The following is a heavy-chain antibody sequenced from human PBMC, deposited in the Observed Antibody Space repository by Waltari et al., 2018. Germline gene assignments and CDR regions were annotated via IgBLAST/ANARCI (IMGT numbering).Heavy chain of an antibody. CDR2: VSSNGAYI. CDR1: GFTFGTYN. V-gene: IGHV3-21*01. D-gene: IGHD7-27*01. Sequence: EVQLMESGGGLVKPGGSLRLSCAASGFTFGTYNMNWVRQAPGKGLEWVSSVSSNGAYIHYGDSVKGRFTISRDNAKTSLYLQMNGLRDEDTAVYYCARGGWGFYLDLWGQGALVTVSS. CDR3: ARGGWGFYLDL. J-gene: IGHJ5*02.